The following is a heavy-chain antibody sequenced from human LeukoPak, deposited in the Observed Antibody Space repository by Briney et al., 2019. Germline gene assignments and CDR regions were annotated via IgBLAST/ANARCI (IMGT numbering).Heavy chain of an antibody. V-gene: IGHV3-33*06. CDR1: GFTFSSYG. CDR2: IWYDGSNK. Sequence: PGGSLRLSCAASGFTFSSYGMHWFRQAPGKGLEWVAVIWYDGSNKYYADSVKGRFTISRDNSKNTLYLQMNSLRAEDTAVYYCAKEAGDYVFYYYYYMDVWGKGTTVTVSS. CDR3: AKEAGDYVFYYYYYMDV. J-gene: IGHJ6*03. D-gene: IGHD4-17*01.